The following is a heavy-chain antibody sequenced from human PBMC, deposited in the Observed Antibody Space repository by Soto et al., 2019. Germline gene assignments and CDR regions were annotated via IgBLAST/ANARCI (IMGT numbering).Heavy chain of an antibody. CDR2: IIPIFGTA. J-gene: IGHJ5*02. CDR1: GGTFSSYA. D-gene: IGHD6-13*01. V-gene: IGHV1-69*13. Sequence: SVKVSCKASGGTFSSYAISWVRQAPGQGLEWMGGIIPIFGTANYAQKFQGRVTITADESTSTAYMELSSVTAADTAVYYCASLFLIAAAGWFDPWGQGTLVTVSS. CDR3: ASLFLIAAAGWFDP.